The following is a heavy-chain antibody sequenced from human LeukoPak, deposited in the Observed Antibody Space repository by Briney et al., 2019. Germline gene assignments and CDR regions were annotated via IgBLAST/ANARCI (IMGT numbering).Heavy chain of an antibody. J-gene: IGHJ4*02. Sequence: PGGSLRLSCAASGFTFSSYAMSWVRQAPGKGLEWVSAISGSGGNTYYADSVKGRFTISRDNSKNTLYLQMNSLRAEDTAVYYCAKDLPFYDSSGADFDYWGQGTLVTVSS. CDR1: GFTFSSYA. V-gene: IGHV3-23*01. CDR2: ISGSGGNT. D-gene: IGHD3-22*01. CDR3: AKDLPFYDSSGADFDY.